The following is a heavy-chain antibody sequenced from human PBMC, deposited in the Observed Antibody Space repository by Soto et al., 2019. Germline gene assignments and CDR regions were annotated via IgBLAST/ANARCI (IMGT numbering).Heavy chain of an antibody. Sequence: QVQLQESGPGLVKPSQTLSLTCTVSGGPISSGGYYWSWIRQHPGKGLEWIGYIYYSGSTYYNPSLKSRVTISVDTSKNQFSLKLSSVTAADTAVYYCARVNCSGGSCYRFNSEYYFDYWGQGTLVTVSS. V-gene: IGHV4-31*03. CDR3: ARVNCSGGSCYRFNSEYYFDY. J-gene: IGHJ4*02. CDR2: IYYSGST. CDR1: GGPISSGGYY. D-gene: IGHD2-15*01.